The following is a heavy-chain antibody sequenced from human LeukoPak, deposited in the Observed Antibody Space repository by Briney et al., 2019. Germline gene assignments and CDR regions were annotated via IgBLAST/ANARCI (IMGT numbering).Heavy chain of an antibody. CDR3: ASTKGGYEYFQH. V-gene: IGHV4-39*01. CDR1: GGSISSSSYY. CDR2: IYYSGST. Sequence: SETLSLTCTVSGGSISSSSYYWGWIRQPPGKGLEWIGSIYYSGSTYYNPSLRSRVTLSVDTSKNQFSLKLSSVTAADTAVYYCASTKGGYEYFQHWGQGTLVTVSS. J-gene: IGHJ1*01. D-gene: IGHD1-26*01.